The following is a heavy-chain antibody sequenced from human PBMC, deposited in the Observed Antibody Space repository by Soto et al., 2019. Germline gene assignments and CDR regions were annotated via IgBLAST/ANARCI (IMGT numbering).Heavy chain of an antibody. Sequence: QVQLVESGGGVVQPGRSLRLSCAASGFTFSSYGMHWVRQAPGKGLEWVAVISYDGSNKYYADSVKGRFTISRDNSKNTLYLQMNSLRAEDTAVYYCATTVVAATWDYYGMDVWGQGTTVTVSS. V-gene: IGHV3-30*03. CDR2: ISYDGSNK. CDR3: ATTVVAATWDYYGMDV. J-gene: IGHJ6*02. CDR1: GFTFSSYG. D-gene: IGHD2-15*01.